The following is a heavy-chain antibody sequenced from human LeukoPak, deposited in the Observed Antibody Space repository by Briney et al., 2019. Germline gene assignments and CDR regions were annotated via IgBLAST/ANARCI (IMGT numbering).Heavy chain of an antibody. CDR1: GFTFSSYA. V-gene: IGHV3-23*01. CDR3: AKAPRIPYGSGSHDY. D-gene: IGHD3-10*01. J-gene: IGHJ4*02. Sequence: TGGSLRLSCAASGFTFSSYAMSWVRQAPGKGLEWVSAISGSGGSTYYADSVKGRFTISRDNSKNTLYLQMNSLRAEDTAVYYCAKAPRIPYGSGSHDYWGQGTLVTVSS. CDR2: ISGSGGST.